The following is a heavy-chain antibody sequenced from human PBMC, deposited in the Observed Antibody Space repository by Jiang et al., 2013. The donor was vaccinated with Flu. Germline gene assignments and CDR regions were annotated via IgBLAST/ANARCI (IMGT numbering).Heavy chain of an antibody. D-gene: IGHD3-3*01. V-gene: IGHV1-18*04. Sequence: GAEVKKPGASVKVSCKASGYTFTSYGISWVRQAPGQGLEWMGWISAYNGNTNYAQKLQGRVTMTTDTSTSTAYMELRSLRSDDTAVYYCASRNYDLQAFDDAFDIWGQGTMVTVSS. CDR1: GYTFTSYG. CDR2: ISAYNGNT. J-gene: IGHJ3*02. CDR3: ASRNYDLQAFDDAFDI.